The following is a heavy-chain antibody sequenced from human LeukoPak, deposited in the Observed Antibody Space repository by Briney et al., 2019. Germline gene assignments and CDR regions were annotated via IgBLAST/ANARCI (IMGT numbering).Heavy chain of an antibody. Sequence: TSSETLSLTCAVYGGSFSGYYWSWIRQPPGKGLEWIGEINHSGSTNYNPSLKSRVTISVDTSKNQFSLKLSSVTAADTAVYYCARIAAPGGYFDYWGQGTLVTVSS. CDR3: ARIAAPGGYFDY. J-gene: IGHJ4*02. V-gene: IGHV4-34*01. CDR2: INHSGST. D-gene: IGHD6-6*01. CDR1: GGSFSGYY.